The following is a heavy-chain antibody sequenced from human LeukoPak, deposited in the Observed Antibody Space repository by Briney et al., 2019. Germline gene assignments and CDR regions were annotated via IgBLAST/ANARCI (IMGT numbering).Heavy chain of an antibody. V-gene: IGHV3-23*01. J-gene: IGHJ5*02. CDR2: IGGTGATT. CDR3: ATHGPAVSGGFDP. Sequence: PGGSLRLSCAASGFSFSMYAMTWVRQAPGEGLEWVSGIGGTGATTYYADSVKGRVTISRDNSKTTLYLQMNSLRAEDTAVYYCATHGPAVSGGFDPWGRGALVTVSS. D-gene: IGHD5/OR15-5a*01. CDR1: GFSFSMYA.